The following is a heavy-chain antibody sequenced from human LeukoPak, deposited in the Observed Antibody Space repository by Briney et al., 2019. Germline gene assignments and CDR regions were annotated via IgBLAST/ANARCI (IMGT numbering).Heavy chain of an antibody. CDR2: IYYSGST. CDR3: ARDVGNFNWFDP. J-gene: IGHJ5*02. Sequence: KPSETLSLTCTVSGGSISSYYWSWIRQPPGKGLEWVGYIYYSGSTNYNPSLKSRVTISVDTSKNQFSLKLSSVTAADTAVYYCARDVGNFNWFDPWGQGTLVTDSS. V-gene: IGHV4-59*01. D-gene: IGHD4-23*01. CDR1: GGSISSYY.